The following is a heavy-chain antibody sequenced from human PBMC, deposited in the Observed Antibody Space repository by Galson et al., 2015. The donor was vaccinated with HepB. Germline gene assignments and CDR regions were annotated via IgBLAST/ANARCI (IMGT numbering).Heavy chain of an antibody. CDR3: ARESGSYPVYYYYGMDV. CDR1: GDSVSSNSAA. V-gene: IGHV6-1*01. D-gene: IGHD1-26*01. Sequence: SAIPGDSVSSNSAAWNWIRQSPSKGLKWLGRTYYRCKWYNDYAVSVKSRITINPYTSKNQFSLQLNSVTPEDTAVYYCARESGSYPVYYYYGMDVWGQGTTVTVSS. CDR2: TYYRCKWYN. J-gene: IGHJ6*02.